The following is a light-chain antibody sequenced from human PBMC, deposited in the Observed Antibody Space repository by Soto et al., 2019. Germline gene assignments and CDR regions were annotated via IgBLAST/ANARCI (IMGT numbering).Light chain of an antibody. J-gene: IGKJ4*01. CDR1: QDISNY. CDR3: QQYDNPPLT. Sequence: DIQMTQSPSSLSASVGDRVTITCQASQDISNYLNWYQQKPGKAPKLLIYDASNLETGVPSRFSGSGSGTDFTFTISRLQPEDIATYYCQQYDNPPLTFGGGTKVDIK. V-gene: IGKV1-33*01. CDR2: DAS.